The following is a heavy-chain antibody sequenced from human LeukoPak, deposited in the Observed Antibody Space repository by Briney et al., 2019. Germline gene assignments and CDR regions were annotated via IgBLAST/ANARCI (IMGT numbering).Heavy chain of an antibody. CDR2: IKQDASEK. J-gene: IGHJ4*02. CDR1: GFTFSSYW. Sequence: TGGSLRLSCAASGFTFSSYWMSWVRKAPGKGLEWVANIKQDASEKYHVDSVKGRFTISRDNAKNSLYLQMNSLRAEDTAVYYCAASSSSVLYYFDYWGQGTLVTVSS. V-gene: IGHV3-7*01. CDR3: AASSSSVLYYFDY. D-gene: IGHD6-6*01.